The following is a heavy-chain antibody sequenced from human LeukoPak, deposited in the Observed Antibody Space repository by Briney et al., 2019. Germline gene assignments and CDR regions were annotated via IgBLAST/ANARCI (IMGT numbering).Heavy chain of an antibody. J-gene: IGHJ3*02. CDR3: AREPQNYYDSSGHYSHDAFDI. V-gene: IGHV1-18*01. CDR2: ISAYNGNT. CDR1: GYTFTSYG. D-gene: IGHD3-22*01. Sequence: PVASVKASCKASGYTFTSYGISWVRQAPGQGIEWMGWISAYNGNTNYAQKFKGRVTMTTDTSTSTAYMELRSLRSDDTAVYYCAREPQNYYDSSGHYSHDAFDIWGQGTVVTVSS.